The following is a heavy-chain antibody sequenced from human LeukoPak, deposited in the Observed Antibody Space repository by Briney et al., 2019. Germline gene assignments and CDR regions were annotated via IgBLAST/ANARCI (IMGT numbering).Heavy chain of an antibody. V-gene: IGHV4-59*01. J-gene: IGHJ4*02. Sequence: SETLSLTCTVSGGSISSYYWGWIRQPPGKGLEWIGYIYYSGSTNYNPSLKSRVTISVDTSKNQFSLKLSSVTAADTAVYYCARGHYDFWSGYYSYWGQGTLVTVSS. CDR2: IYYSGST. CDR3: ARGHYDFWSGYYSY. CDR1: GGSISSYY. D-gene: IGHD3-3*01.